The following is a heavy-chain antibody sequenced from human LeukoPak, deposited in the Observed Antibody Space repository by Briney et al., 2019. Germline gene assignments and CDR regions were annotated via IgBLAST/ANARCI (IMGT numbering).Heavy chain of an antibody. CDR2: ISGSGSST. CDR3: AKGEGGGSSWDFDY. D-gene: IGHD6-13*01. V-gene: IGHV3-23*01. J-gene: IGHJ4*02. CDR1: AFTFSHYA. Sequence: GGSLRLSCAASAFTFSHYAMNWVRQAPGKGLEWVSAISGSGSSTYYADSVKGRFTISRDNSRNTLYLQMNSLRAEDTAVYYCAKGEGGGSSWDFDYWGQGTLVTVSS.